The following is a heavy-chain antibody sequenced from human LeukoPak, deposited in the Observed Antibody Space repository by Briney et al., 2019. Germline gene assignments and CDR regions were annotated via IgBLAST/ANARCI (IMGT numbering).Heavy chain of an antibody. CDR2: INPNSGGT. CDR1: GYTFTDYY. J-gene: IGHJ4*02. V-gene: IGHV1-2*02. CDR3: ARPLETPDYGDYYFDY. D-gene: IGHD4-17*01. Sequence: ASVKVSCKASGYTFTDYYMHWVRQAPGQGLEWMGWINPNSGGTNYAQKFQGRVTMTRDTSISTAYLQWSSLKASDTAMYYCARPLETPDYGDYYFDYWGQGTLVTVSS.